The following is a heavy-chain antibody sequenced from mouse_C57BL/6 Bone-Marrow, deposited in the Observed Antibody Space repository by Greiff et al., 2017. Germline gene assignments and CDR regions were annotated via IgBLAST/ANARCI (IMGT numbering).Heavy chain of an antibody. CDR3: AYIVPPPLWG. J-gene: IGHJ3*01. V-gene: IGHV14-2*01. CDR2: IDPEDGET. Sequence: EVQLQQSGAELVKPGASVKLSCTASGFNIKDYYMHWVKQRTEQGLEWIGRIDPEDGETKYAQKFQGKATITADPSSNTAYLQLSSLTSEDTAVYYCAYIVPPPLWGWGQGTLVTVSA. D-gene: IGHD2-12*01. CDR1: GFNIKDYY.